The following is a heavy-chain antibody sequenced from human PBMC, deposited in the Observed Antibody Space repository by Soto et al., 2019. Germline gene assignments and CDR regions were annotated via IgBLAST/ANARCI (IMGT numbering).Heavy chain of an antibody. CDR3: ARDDPAGGGTERQRVPFDS. D-gene: IGHD6-13*01. CDR2: FYTSGST. CDR1: GVSISSYH. J-gene: IGHJ5*01. V-gene: IGHV4-4*07. Sequence: QVQLQESGPGLVKPSETLSLTSTVSGVSISSYHWSWIRQPAGKGLEWIGRFYTSGSTIYHAHYNPSLRSRVTMSVDTSKDQFSLKLNSVTAADTAVYYCARDDPAGGGTERQRVPFDSWGQGTLVSVAS.